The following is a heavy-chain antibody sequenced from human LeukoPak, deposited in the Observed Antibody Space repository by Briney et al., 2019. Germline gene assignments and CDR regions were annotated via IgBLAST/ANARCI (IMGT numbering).Heavy chain of an antibody. CDR2: INPSGGST. D-gene: IGHD3-10*01. V-gene: IGHV1-46*01. J-gene: IGHJ1*01. CDR1: GYTFTSYY. Sequence: GASVKVSCKASGYTFTSYYMHWVRQAPGQGLEWMGIINPSGGSTSYAQKFQGRVTITRDTSASTAYMELSSLRSEDTAVYYCARDSVSLWFGDYDPEYFQHWGQGTLVTVSS. CDR3: ARDSVSLWFGDYDPEYFQH.